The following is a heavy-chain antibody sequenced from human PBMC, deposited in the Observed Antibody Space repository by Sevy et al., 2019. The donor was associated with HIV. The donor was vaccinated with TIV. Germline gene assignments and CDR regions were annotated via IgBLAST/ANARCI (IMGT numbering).Heavy chain of an antibody. D-gene: IGHD6-13*01. CDR2: MNPNSGNT. J-gene: IGHJ6*02. CDR3: ARGRIAAAGTGGGGSYLGYYYYGMDV. V-gene: IGHV1-8*01. Sequence: ASVKVSCKASGYTFTSYDINWVRQATGQGLEWMGWMNPNSGNTGYAQTFQGRVTMTRNTSISTAYMELSSLRSEDTAGYYCARGRIAAAGTGGGGSYLGYYYYGMDVWGQGTTVTVSS. CDR1: GYTFTSYD.